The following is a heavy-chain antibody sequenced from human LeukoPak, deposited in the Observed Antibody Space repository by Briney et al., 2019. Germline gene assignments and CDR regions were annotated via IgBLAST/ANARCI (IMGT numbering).Heavy chain of an antibody. D-gene: IGHD3-10*01. CDR1: GGSISSGGYY. CDR3: AREGYYGSGSVKDAFDI. J-gene: IGHJ3*02. CDR2: IYYSGST. V-gene: IGHV4-31*03. Sequence: SQTLSLTCTVSGGSISSGGYYWSWIRQHPGKGLEWIGYIYYSGSTYYNPSLKSRVTISVDTSKNQFSLKLSSVTAADTAVYYCAREGYYGSGSVKDAFDIWGQGTMVTVSS.